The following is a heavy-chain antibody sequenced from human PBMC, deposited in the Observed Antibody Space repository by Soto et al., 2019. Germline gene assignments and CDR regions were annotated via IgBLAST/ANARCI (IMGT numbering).Heavy chain of an antibody. CDR3: AKDATGTTRKFDY. D-gene: IGHD1-7*01. J-gene: IGHJ4*02. Sequence: PGGSMRLSCGAAGFTFSSYWMHWVRQAPGKGLVWVSAISGNGSNTSYAGSVRGRFTISRDNSKNTLYLQMNSLRAEDTAVYYCAKDATGTTRKFDYWGQGTLVTVSS. V-gene: IGHV3-74*01. CDR2: ISGNGSNT. CDR1: GFTFSSYW.